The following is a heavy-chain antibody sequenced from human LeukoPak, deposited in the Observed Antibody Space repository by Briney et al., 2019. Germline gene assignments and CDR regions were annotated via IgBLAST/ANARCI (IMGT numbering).Heavy chain of an antibody. CDR3: ARGGNRNYYDSSGYTSPIGAFDI. CDR2: MYSGGST. J-gene: IGHJ3*02. CDR1: GFTVSSNY. V-gene: IGHV3-66*02. Sequence: GGSLRLSCAASGFTVSSNYMSWVRQAPGKGLEWVSVMYSGGSTYYADSVKGRFTISRDNSKNTLYLQMNSLRAEDTAVYYCARGGNRNYYDSSGYTSPIGAFDIWGQGTMVTVSS. D-gene: IGHD3-22*01.